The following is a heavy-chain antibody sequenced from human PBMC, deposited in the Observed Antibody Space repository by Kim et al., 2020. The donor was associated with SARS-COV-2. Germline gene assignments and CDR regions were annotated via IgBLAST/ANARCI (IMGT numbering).Heavy chain of an antibody. D-gene: IGHD2-8*01. CDR1: GFTFDNHA. V-gene: IGHV3-23*01. Sequence: GGSLRLSCVASGFTFDNHAMTWVRQAPGKGLEWVSGIRGSGGSTYYADSVKGRFTISRDNSKNTVYLQMDSLRAEDTAVYYCARDQSKSGVYYGMDVWGQGTTVTVSS. CDR3: ARDQSKSGVYYGMDV. CDR2: IRGSGGST. J-gene: IGHJ6*02.